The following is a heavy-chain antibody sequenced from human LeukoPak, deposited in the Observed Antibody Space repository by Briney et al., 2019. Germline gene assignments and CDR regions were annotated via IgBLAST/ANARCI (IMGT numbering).Heavy chain of an antibody. V-gene: IGHV1-46*01. Sequence: ASVKVSCKASGYTFTGYYMHWVRQAPGQVPEWMGMIDPSGDSTSYAQKFQGRLTVTTDTSTSTVYMELSSLRSEETAVYYCARAGAISNYIFDFWGQGTLVTVSS. CDR3: ARAGAISNYIFDF. CDR2: IDPSGDST. J-gene: IGHJ4*02. D-gene: IGHD3-10*01. CDR1: GYTFTGYY.